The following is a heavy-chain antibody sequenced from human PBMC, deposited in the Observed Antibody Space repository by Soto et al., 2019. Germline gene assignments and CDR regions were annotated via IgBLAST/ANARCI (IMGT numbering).Heavy chain of an antibody. V-gene: IGHV3-9*01. J-gene: IGHJ6*02. Sequence: EVQLVESGGGLVQPGRSLRLSCAASGFTFDDYAMHWVRQPPGKGLEWVSGISWNSGSVGYADSVKGRFTISRDNAKNSLYLQMNSLRAEDTALYYCAKDSTVGATGYYGMDVWGQGTTVTVSS. CDR3: AKDSTVGATGYYGMDV. CDR2: ISWNSGSV. D-gene: IGHD1-26*01. CDR1: GFTFDDYA.